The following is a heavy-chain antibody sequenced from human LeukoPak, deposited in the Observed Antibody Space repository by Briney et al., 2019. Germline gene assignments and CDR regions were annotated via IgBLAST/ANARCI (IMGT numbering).Heavy chain of an antibody. V-gene: IGHV5-51*01. J-gene: IGHJ4*02. CDR3: ARNGHDGSSLGQNFDY. CDR1: GYSFTSYW. Sequence: GESLKISCKGSGYSFTSYWIGWVRQMPGKGLEWMGIIYPGDSDTRYSPSFQGQVTISADKSISTAYLQWSSLKASDTAMYYCARNGHDGSSLGQNFDYWGQGTLVTVSS. D-gene: IGHD6-6*01. CDR2: IYPGDSDT.